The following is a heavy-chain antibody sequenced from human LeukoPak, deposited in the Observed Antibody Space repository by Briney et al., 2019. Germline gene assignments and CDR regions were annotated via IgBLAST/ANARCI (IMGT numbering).Heavy chain of an antibody. Sequence: PGGSLRLSCEASGFILSSYAVHWVRQAPGKGLEWVAVVSYDGSDKYYADSVKGRFTISRDNSKNTLYLQMNSLRAEDTAVYYCAGGSLTEADYWGQGTLVTVSS. CDR2: VSYDGSDK. V-gene: IGHV3-30*04. J-gene: IGHJ4*02. CDR3: AGGSLTEADY. CDR1: GFILSSYA. D-gene: IGHD1-14*01.